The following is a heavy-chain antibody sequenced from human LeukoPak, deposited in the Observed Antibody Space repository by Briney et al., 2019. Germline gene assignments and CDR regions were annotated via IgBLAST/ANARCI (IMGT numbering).Heavy chain of an antibody. Sequence: PGGSLRLSCAASGFTFNNYWMNWVRQAPGKGLEWVANIKQDGSEKYYVDSVKGRFTISRDNAKNSLYLQMNSLRAEDTALYYCAKGGRRDGYNLPDYFDYWGQGTLVTVSS. CDR3: AKGGRRDGYNLPDYFDY. CDR2: IKQDGSEK. J-gene: IGHJ4*02. V-gene: IGHV3-7*03. CDR1: GFTFNNYW. D-gene: IGHD5-24*01.